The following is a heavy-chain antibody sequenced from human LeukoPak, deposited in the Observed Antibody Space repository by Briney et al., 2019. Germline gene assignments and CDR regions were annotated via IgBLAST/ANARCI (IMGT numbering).Heavy chain of an antibody. V-gene: IGHV4-4*07. CDR2: IYTSGST. Sequence: PSETLSLTCTVSGGSISSYYWSWIRQPAGKGLEWIGRIYTSGSTNYDPSLKSRVTMSVDTSKNQFSLKLSSVTAADTAVYYCARFCSSTGCYWGDAFDIWGQGTMVTVSS. D-gene: IGHD2-2*01. CDR1: GGSISSYY. CDR3: ARFCSSTGCYWGDAFDI. J-gene: IGHJ3*02.